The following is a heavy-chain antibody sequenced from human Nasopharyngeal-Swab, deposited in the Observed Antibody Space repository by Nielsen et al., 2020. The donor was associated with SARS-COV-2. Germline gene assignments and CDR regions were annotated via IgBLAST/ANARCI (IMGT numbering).Heavy chain of an antibody. CDR1: GGTFSSYA. V-gene: IGHV1-69*13. J-gene: IGHJ4*02. D-gene: IGHD4-17*01. CDR3: ARTFHYGDNEFDY. Sequence: SVQVSCKASGGTFSSYAISWVRQAPGQGLEWMGGIIPIFGTANYAQKFQGRVTITADESTSTAYMELRSLRSDDTAVYYCARTFHYGDNEFDYWGQGTLVTVSS. CDR2: IIPIFGTA.